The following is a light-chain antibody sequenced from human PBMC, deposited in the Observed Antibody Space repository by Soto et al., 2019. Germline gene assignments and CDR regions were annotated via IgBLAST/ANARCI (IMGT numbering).Light chain of an antibody. CDR1: QSVNNN. Sequence: EIVMTQSPATLSVSPGERATLSCRASQSVNNNLAWYQQKPGQAPSLLIYGASTRATGIPARFSGSGPGTEFTLTISSLQSEDFAVYYCQQYNKWPYTFGQGTKLEIK. J-gene: IGKJ2*01. CDR2: GAS. V-gene: IGKV3-15*01. CDR3: QQYNKWPYT.